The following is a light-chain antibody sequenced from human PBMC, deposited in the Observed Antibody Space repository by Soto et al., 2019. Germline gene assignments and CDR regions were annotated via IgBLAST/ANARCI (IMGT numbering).Light chain of an antibody. J-gene: IGLJ1*01. Sequence: QAVVTQEPSLTVSVGGTGTLTCGSSTGAVTNGHYPYWFQQKPGQAPRTLIYDTTNRHSWTPARFSGSLLGGKAALTLSGAQPEDEAEYYCLLSYNGPYVFGTGAKVTV. CDR2: DTT. CDR3: LLSYNGPYV. CDR1: TGAVTNGHY. V-gene: IGLV7-46*01.